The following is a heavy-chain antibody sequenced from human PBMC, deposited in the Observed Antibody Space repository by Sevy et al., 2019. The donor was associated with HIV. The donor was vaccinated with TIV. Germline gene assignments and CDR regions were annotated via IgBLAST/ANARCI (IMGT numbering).Heavy chain of an antibody. V-gene: IGHV1-24*01. CDR3: ATFMYDYESSGYPAHDF. J-gene: IGHJ4*02. CDR2: LDPQDGEP. CDR1: GYSFTEIP. Sequence: ASVKVSCKVSGYSFTEIPMHWVRQTPGKGLEWMGGLDPQDGEPIYAQDFQGRVTMTEDKFTDTVYMELGGLRYEDTAIYYSATFMYDYESSGYPAHDFWGQGTLVTVSS. D-gene: IGHD3-22*01.